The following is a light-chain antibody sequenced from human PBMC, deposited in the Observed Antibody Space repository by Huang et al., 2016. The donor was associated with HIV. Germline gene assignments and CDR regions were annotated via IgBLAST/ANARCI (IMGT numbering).Light chain of an antibody. V-gene: IGKV3-11*01. CDR1: QSVSSY. CDR3: QQRSNWPPAT. Sequence: EIVLTQSPATLSLSPGERATLSCRASQSVSSYLAWYQHKPGQAPGLLIYDASNRATGIPARFSGSGSGTDFTLTISTLEPEDFAVYYCQQRSNWPPATFGQGTRLEIK. J-gene: IGKJ5*01. CDR2: DAS.